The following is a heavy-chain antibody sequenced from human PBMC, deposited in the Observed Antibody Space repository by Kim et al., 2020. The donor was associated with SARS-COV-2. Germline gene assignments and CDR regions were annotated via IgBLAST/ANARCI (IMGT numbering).Heavy chain of an antibody. Sequence: GGSLRLSCAASGFTFSSYSMNWVRQAPGKGLEWVSSISSSSSYIYYADSVKGRFTISRDNAKNSLYLQMNSLRAEDTAVYYCARVSRSTAMVIYYYYGMDVWGQGTTVTVSS. CDR1: GFTFSSYS. D-gene: IGHD5-18*01. V-gene: IGHV3-21*01. CDR3: ARVSRSTAMVIYYYYGMDV. J-gene: IGHJ6*02. CDR2: ISSSSSYI.